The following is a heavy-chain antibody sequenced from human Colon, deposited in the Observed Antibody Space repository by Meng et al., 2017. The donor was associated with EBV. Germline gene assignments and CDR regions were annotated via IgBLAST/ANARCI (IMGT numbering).Heavy chain of an antibody. CDR1: GYPFINYA. J-gene: IGHJ2*01. CDR2: INTHTGNP. CDR3: ARGGPYPDSSGFHWYFDL. D-gene: IGHD3-22*01. Sequence: QWQLCQCGFGLKKSGASVKVSCKASGYPFINYAINWVRQAPGQGLEWMGWINTHTGNPTYGQGFTGRFVLSSDTSVSTANLQISSLKAEDTAVYYCARGGPYPDSSGFHWYFDLWGRGTLVTVSS. V-gene: IGHV7-4-1*02.